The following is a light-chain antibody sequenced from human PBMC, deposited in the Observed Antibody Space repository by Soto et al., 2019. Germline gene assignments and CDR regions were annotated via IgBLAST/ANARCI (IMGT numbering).Light chain of an antibody. CDR2: AAA. V-gene: IGKV1-8*01. J-gene: IGKJ2*01. CDR3: QQYFSYPYT. Sequence: AIRMTHSPSSFSASTGDRVTITCRASQDISSYLAWYQQKVGKAPKLLIYAAATLQRGAPSRFSGSGSGTDFTLTISRLQSEDCATYYCQQYFSYPYTFGQGTKLEI. CDR1: QDISSY.